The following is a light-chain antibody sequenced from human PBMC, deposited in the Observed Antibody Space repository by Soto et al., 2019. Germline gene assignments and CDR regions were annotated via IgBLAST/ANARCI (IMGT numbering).Light chain of an antibody. CDR3: QQYNSYSWT. V-gene: IGKV1-5*03. CDR2: MAS. CDR1: QSISSW. J-gene: IGKJ1*01. Sequence: DIQMTQSPSTLSASVGDRVTITCRASQSISSWLAWYQQKPGKAPKLLIYMASSLESGVPSRFSGSGSGTEFTLPISSLQADDFATYYCQQYNSYSWTFGQGTKVEI.